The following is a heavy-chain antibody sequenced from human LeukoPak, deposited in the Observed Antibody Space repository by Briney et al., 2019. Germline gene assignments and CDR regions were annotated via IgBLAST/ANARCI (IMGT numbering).Heavy chain of an antibody. Sequence: PGGSLRLSCTASGFTFSSSSMNWVRQAPGKGLEWVSSISSSSSHIYYGDSVKGRFTISRDNAKNSLYLQMNSLRDEDTAVYYCARGAAYSSTWSDYWGQGTLVTVSS. CDR1: GFTFSSSS. V-gene: IGHV3-21*01. CDR2: ISSSSSHI. J-gene: IGHJ4*02. D-gene: IGHD6-13*01. CDR3: ARGAAYSSTWSDY.